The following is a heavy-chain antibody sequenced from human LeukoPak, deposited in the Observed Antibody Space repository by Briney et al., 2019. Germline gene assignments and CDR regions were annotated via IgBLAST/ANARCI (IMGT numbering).Heavy chain of an antibody. CDR3: ARTYCSRGSCYLDY. D-gene: IGHD2-15*01. CDR1: GFTFSDYY. J-gene: IGHJ4*02. CDR2: ISGSSTYT. V-gene: IGHV3-11*03. Sequence: GGSLRLSCAASGFTFSDYYMSWIGQAPGKGLEGVSYISGSSTYTNYADSVKGRFTISRDNAKNSVYLQMMSLRAEDTAVYFCARTYCSRGSCYLDYWGQGTLVTVSS.